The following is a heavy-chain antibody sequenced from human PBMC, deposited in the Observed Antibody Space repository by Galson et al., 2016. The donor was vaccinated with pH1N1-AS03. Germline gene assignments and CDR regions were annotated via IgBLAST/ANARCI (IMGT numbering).Heavy chain of an antibody. Sequence: SLRLSCAASGFTFSDYYMAWIRQVPGKGLEWISHISSSGTAAFCADSLKGRFIISRDNTKNSLFLQITTLWAEDTAVYFFARNVAVRTGATELDWWGQGTLVTVSS. J-gene: IGHJ1*01. V-gene: IGHV3-11*01. CDR2: ISSSGTAA. CDR1: GFTFSDYY. CDR3: ARNVAVRTGATELDW. D-gene: IGHD3/OR15-3a*01.